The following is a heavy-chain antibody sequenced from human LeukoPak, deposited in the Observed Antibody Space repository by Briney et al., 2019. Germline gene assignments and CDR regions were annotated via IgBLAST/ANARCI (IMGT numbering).Heavy chain of an antibody. Sequence: GGSLRLSCAASGFTFSSYSMNWVRQAPGKGLEWVLSISSSSSYIYYADSVKGRFTISRDNAKNSLYLQMNSLRAEDTAVYYCAREGLGYDSNAFDIWGQGTMVTVSS. J-gene: IGHJ3*02. CDR3: AREGLGYDSNAFDI. V-gene: IGHV3-21*01. CDR2: ISSSSSYI. D-gene: IGHD1-1*01. CDR1: GFTFSSYS.